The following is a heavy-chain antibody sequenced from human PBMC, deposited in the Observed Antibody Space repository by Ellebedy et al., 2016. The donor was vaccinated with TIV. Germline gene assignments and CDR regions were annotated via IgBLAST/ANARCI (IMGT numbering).Heavy chain of an antibody. Sequence: SETLSLTCTVSGTSISSYYWSWIRQPPGKGLEWIGYISNSGTASYNPSLRGRVTISGDPSKNQLSLKLNSVTATDTAVYYCARQSGAAAGFLDYWGQGTPVTVSS. CDR1: GTSISSYY. CDR2: ISNSGTA. J-gene: IGHJ4*02. CDR3: ARQSGAAAGFLDY. D-gene: IGHD6-13*01. V-gene: IGHV4-59*08.